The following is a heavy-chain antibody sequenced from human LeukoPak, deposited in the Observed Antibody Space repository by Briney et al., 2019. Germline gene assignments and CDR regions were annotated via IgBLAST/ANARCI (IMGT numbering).Heavy chain of an antibody. J-gene: IGHJ4*02. D-gene: IGHD3-22*01. CDR1: GASISSYY. Sequence: PSETLSLTCTVSGASISSYYWSWIRQPPGKGLEWIGYIYYSGSTNYNPSLKSRVTISVDTSKNQFSLKLSSVTAADTAVYYCASSPKGRLLLFDYWGQGTLVTVSS. CDR2: IYYSGST. CDR3: ASSPKGRLLLFDY. V-gene: IGHV4-59*08.